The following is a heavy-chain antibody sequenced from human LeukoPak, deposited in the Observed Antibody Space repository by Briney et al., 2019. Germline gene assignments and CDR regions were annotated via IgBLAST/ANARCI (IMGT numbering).Heavy chain of an antibody. V-gene: IGHV1-69*05. Sequence: SVKVSCKASGGTFSSYAISWVRQAPGQGLEWMGGIIPIFGTANYAQKFQGRVTITTDESTSTANMELSSLRSEDTAVYYCARGLRFLEWLLKDWGQGTLVTVSS. D-gene: IGHD3-3*01. CDR3: ARGLRFLEWLLKD. CDR2: IIPIFGTA. J-gene: IGHJ4*02. CDR1: GGTFSSYA.